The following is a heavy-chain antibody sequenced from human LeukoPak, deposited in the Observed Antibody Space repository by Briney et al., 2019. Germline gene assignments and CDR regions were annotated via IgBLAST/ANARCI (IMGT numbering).Heavy chain of an antibody. V-gene: IGHV1-18*01. CDR1: GYTFTSYG. CDR3: ARDLLYCSGGSCPFDY. Sequence: GASVKVSCKASGYTFTSYGISWVRQAPGQGLEWMGWISTYNGNTNYAQELQGRVTMTTDTSTSTAYMELRSLRSDDTAVYYCARDLLYCSGGSCPFDYWGQGTLVTVSS. D-gene: IGHD2-15*01. CDR2: ISTYNGNT. J-gene: IGHJ4*02.